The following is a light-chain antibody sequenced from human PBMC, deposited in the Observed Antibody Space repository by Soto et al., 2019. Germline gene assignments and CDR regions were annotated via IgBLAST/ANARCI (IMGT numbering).Light chain of an antibody. J-gene: IGLJ1*01. Sequence: SSSNIGNNYVSWYQQLPGTAPKLLIYENNKRPSGIPDRFSGSKSGTSATLGITGLQTGDEADYYCGTWDSSLSAGVFGTGTNVTVL. CDR1: SSNIGNNY. V-gene: IGLV1-51*02. CDR2: ENN. CDR3: GTWDSSLSAGV.